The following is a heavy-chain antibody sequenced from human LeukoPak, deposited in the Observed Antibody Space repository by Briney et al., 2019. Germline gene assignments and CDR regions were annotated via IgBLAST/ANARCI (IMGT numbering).Heavy chain of an antibody. CDR3: AREPGITIFGVVEN. Sequence: SVKVSCKASGGTFSSHAISWVRQAPGQGLEWMGRIIPILGIANYAQKFQGRVTITADKSTSTAYMELSSLRSEDTAVYYCAREPGITIFGVVENWGQGTLVTVSS. V-gene: IGHV1-69*04. CDR1: GGTFSSHA. J-gene: IGHJ4*02. D-gene: IGHD3-3*01. CDR2: IIPILGIA.